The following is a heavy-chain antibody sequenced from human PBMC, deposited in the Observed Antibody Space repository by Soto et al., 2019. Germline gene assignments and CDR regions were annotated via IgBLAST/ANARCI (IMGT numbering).Heavy chain of an antibody. J-gene: IGHJ4*02. V-gene: IGHV1-46*03. CDR1: GYTFTSYY. CDR2: INPSGGST. CDR3: ARVGFLNKAMGVFDY. D-gene: IGHD5-18*01. Sequence: ASVKVSCKASGYTFTSYYMHWVRQAPGQGLEWMGIINPSGGSTSYAQKFQGRVTMTRDTSTSTVYMELSSLRSEDTAVYYCARVGFLNKAMGVFDYWGQGTLVTVS.